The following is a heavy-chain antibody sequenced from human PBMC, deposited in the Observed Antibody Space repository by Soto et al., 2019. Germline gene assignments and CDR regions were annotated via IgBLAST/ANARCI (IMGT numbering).Heavy chain of an antibody. V-gene: IGHV3-74*01. Sequence: GGSLRLSCAASGLTFNRYWMHWVRHAPGKGLVWVSHINTDGSNTNYADSVKGRFTISRDNAKSTLFLQMNSLRDEDTAVYYCAREFCGGGNCYTYYFDTWGQGIPVTVSS. J-gene: IGHJ5*02. CDR3: AREFCGGGNCYTYYFDT. CDR1: GLTFNRYW. D-gene: IGHD2-15*01. CDR2: INTDGSNT.